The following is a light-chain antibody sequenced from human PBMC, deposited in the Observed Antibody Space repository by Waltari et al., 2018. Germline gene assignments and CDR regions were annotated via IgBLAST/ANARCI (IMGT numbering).Light chain of an antibody. Sequence: QPALTQPPSVSGSPGQSVPISCTGATSDDGGFTYVSWYQQHPGKPPKLLIYDVSKRPSGVPDRFSGSKSGYTASLTSSGLQAEDEADYYCCSYAASYVVFGGGTKLTVL. CDR1: TSDDGGFTY. J-gene: IGLJ2*01. CDR3: CSYAASYVV. CDR2: DVS. V-gene: IGLV2-11*01.